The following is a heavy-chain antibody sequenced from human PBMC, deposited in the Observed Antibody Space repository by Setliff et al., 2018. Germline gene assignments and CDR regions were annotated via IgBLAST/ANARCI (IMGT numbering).Heavy chain of an antibody. CDR2: IYYSGST. CDR1: GGSISSGGYY. V-gene: IGHV4-31*03. D-gene: IGHD4-17*01. Sequence: PSETLSLTCTVSGGSISSGGYYWSWTRQHPGKGLEWIGYIYYSGSTYYNPSLKNRVTISVDTSKNQFSLKLSSVTAADTAVYYCARDPLTTNRRRAFDIWGQGTMVTVSS. J-gene: IGHJ3*02. CDR3: ARDPLTTNRRRAFDI.